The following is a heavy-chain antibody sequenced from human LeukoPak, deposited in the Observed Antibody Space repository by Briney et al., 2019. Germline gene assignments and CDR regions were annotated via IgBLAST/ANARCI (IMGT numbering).Heavy chain of an antibody. J-gene: IGHJ3*02. CDR1: GFTFSSYG. D-gene: IGHD2-2*01. V-gene: IGHV3-30*02. Sequence: HPGGSLRLSCAASGFTFSSYGMHWVRQAPGKGLEWVAFIRYDGSNKYYADSVKGRFTISRDNSKNTLYLQMNSLRAEDTAVYYCAKGIVVVPAAILVSDAFDIWGQGTMVTVSS. CDR2: IRYDGSNK. CDR3: AKGIVVVPAAILVSDAFDI.